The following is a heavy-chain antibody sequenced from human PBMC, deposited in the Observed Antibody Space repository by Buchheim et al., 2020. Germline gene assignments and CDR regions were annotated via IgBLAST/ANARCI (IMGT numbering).Heavy chain of an antibody. D-gene: IGHD5-18*01. CDR3: ARGGVGREYSSLNYYYYYMDV. CDR2: IIPIFGTA. CDR1: GGTFSSYA. V-gene: IGHV1-69*01. J-gene: IGHJ6*03. Sequence: QVQLVQSGAEVKKPGSSVKVSCKASGGTFSSYAISWVRQAPGQGLEWMGGIIPIFGTANYAQKFQGRVTITADESTSTAYMELSSLRSEDTAVYYCARGGVGREYSSLNYYYYYMDVWGKGTT.